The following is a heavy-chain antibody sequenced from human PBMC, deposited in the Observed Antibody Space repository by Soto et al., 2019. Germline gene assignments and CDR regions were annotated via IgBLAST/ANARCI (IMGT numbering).Heavy chain of an antibody. D-gene: IGHD3-22*01. Sequence: GSLRLSCAASVFTFSSYGMHWVRQAPGKGLEWVAVISYDGSNKYYADSVKGRFTISRDNSKNTLYLQMNSLRAEDTAVYYCAKASYDSSGFLFDYWGQGTLVTVSS. J-gene: IGHJ4*02. CDR2: ISYDGSNK. CDR1: VFTFSSYG. CDR3: AKASYDSSGFLFDY. V-gene: IGHV3-30*18.